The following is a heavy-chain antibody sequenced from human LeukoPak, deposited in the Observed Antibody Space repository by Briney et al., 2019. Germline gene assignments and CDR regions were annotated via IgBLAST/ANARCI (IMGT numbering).Heavy chain of an antibody. CDR2: IYYSGST. CDR3: ARGADYIWGSYRYKPAARPFDY. V-gene: IGHV4-59*12. J-gene: IGHJ4*02. D-gene: IGHD3-16*02. Sequence: KPSETLSLTCTVSGGSISSYYWSWIRQPPGKGLEWIGYIYYSGSTNYNPSLKSRVTISVDTSKNQFSLKLSSVTAADTAVYCCARGADYIWGSYRYKPAARPFDYWGQGTLVTVSS. CDR1: GGSISSYY.